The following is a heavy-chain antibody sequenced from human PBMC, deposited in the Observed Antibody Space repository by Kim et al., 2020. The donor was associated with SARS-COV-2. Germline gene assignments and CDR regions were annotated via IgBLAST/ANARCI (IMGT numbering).Heavy chain of an antibody. Sequence: SAPTLVNPTQTLTLTCTFSEFSLSTSGVGVGWIRQPPGKALEWLALIYWDDDKSYSPSLKNRLTITKDTSKNQVVLTMTNMDPVDTATYYCAHRRGYYSGASCYSIVNGFDPWRQGILVTVSS. CDR2: IYWDDDK. J-gene: IGHJ5*02. V-gene: IGHV2-5*02. CDR3: AHRRGYYSGASCYSIVNGFDP. D-gene: IGHD2-15*01. CDR1: EFSLSTSGVG.